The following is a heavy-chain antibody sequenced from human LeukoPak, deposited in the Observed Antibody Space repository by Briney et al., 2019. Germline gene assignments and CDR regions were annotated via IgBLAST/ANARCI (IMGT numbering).Heavy chain of an antibody. Sequence: PSETLSLTCTVSGGSIATHYWSWTRQPPGKGLEWIGYINYSGTTNFNPSLNSRATISVDTSRNQFSLKLSSVTAADTAVYYCARGGGTFDIWGQGTMVAVSS. CDR1: GGSIATHY. J-gene: IGHJ3*02. V-gene: IGHV4-59*11. CDR2: INYSGTT. D-gene: IGHD6-25*01. CDR3: ARGGGTFDI.